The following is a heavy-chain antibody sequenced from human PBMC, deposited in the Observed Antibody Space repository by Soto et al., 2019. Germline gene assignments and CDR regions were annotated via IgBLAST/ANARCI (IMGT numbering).Heavy chain of an antibody. V-gene: IGHV3-74*01. CDR3: ARDQWWELPPYYYYYYGMDV. D-gene: IGHD1-26*01. J-gene: IGHJ6*02. Sequence: GGSLRLSCAASGFTFSSYWMHWVRQAPGKGLVWVSRINSDGSSTSYADSVKGRFTISRDNAKNTLYLQMNSLRAEDTAVYYCARDQWWELPPYYYYYYGMDVWGQGTTVTVSS. CDR1: GFTFSSYW. CDR2: INSDGSST.